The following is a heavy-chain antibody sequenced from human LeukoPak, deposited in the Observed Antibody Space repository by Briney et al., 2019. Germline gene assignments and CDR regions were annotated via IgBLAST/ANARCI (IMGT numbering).Heavy chain of an antibody. CDR3: ARSTYCSSTSCRMYYYYMDV. Sequence: PSETLSLTCTVSGGSISSYYWSWIRQPPGKGLEWIGYIYYSGSTNYNPSLKSRVTISVDTSKNQFSLKLSSVTAADTAVYYCARSTYCSSTSCRMYYYYMDVWGKGTTVTVSS. J-gene: IGHJ6*03. CDR1: GGSISSYY. D-gene: IGHD2-2*01. V-gene: IGHV4-59*01. CDR2: IYYSGST.